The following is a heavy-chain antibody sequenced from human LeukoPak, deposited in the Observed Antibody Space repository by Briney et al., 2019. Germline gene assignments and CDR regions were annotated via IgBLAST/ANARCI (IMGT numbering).Heavy chain of an antibody. CDR3: ARQQRDGYNIDY. Sequence: SETLSLTCTVPGGSISSSSYYWGWIRQPPGKGLEWIGSIYYSGSTYYNPSLKSRVTISVDTSKNQFSLKLSSVTAADTAVYYCARQQRDGYNIDYWGQGTLVTVSS. V-gene: IGHV4-39*01. CDR2: IYYSGST. J-gene: IGHJ4*02. D-gene: IGHD5-24*01. CDR1: GGSISSSSYY.